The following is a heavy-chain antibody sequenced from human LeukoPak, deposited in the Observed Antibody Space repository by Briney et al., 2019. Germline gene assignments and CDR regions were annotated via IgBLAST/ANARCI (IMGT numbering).Heavy chain of an antibody. J-gene: IGHJ3*02. CDR3: ARRPRITIFGNGAAAFDI. CDR2: IKKDVDEK. CDR1: GFTFSSHW. V-gene: IGHV3-7*01. Sequence: GGSLRLSCAASGFTFSSHWMTWIRQAPGKGLEWVASIKKDVDEKYYVDSVKGRFTISRDNAKNSLYLRMNSLRVEDTAVYYCARRPRITIFGNGAAAFDIWGQGTMVTVSS. D-gene: IGHD3-3*01.